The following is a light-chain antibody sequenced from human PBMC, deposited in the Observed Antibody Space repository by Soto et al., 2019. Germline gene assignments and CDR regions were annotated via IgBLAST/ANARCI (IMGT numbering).Light chain of an antibody. CDR1: QYISSF. Sequence: DIQMTQSPSSLSASVGDRVTITCRASQYISSFLSWYQQKPGKAPKLLIYAASSLHSGVPSRFSGSGSGTHFNLTISGLQHEDFATYYCQQSHSTPITFGPGTKVAI. CDR3: QQSHSTPIT. V-gene: IGKV1-39*01. J-gene: IGKJ3*01. CDR2: AAS.